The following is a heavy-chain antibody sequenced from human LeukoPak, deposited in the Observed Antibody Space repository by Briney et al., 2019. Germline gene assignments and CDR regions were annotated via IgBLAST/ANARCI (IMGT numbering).Heavy chain of an antibody. CDR3: ARVLRYFDWSHFDY. J-gene: IGHJ4*02. Sequence: GGSLRLSCAASGFTFSSYAMSWVRQAPGKGLEWVSAISGSGGSTYYADSVKGRFPISRDNSKNTLYLQMNSLRAEDTAVYYCARVLRYFDWSHFDYWGQGTLVTVSS. V-gene: IGHV3-23*01. CDR2: ISGSGGST. CDR1: GFTFSSYA. D-gene: IGHD3-9*01.